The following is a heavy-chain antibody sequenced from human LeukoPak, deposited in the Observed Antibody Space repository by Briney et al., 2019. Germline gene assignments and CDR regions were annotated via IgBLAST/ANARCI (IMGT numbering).Heavy chain of an antibody. Sequence: GGSLRLSCAASGFTFSIYWMHWVRQAPGKGLVWVSRINSDGSSTIYADSVKGRFTISRDNAKNTVYLQMNSLRAEDTAVYYCAREVIIAATPSLDYWGQGTLVTVSS. CDR1: GFTFSIYW. CDR2: INSDGSST. D-gene: IGHD2-15*01. J-gene: IGHJ4*02. CDR3: AREVIIAATPSLDY. V-gene: IGHV3-74*01.